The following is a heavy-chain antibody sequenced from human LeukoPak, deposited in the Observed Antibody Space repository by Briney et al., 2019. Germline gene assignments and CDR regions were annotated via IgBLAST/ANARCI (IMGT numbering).Heavy chain of an antibody. Sequence: GGSLRLSCAASGFTFSSYWMHWVRQAPGKGLVWVSRINSDGSSTSYADSVKGRFTISRDNAKNTLYLQMNSLRAEDTAVYYCARGPYCGGDCYYYYYYYMDVWGKGTTVTVSS. D-gene: IGHD2-21*02. J-gene: IGHJ6*03. V-gene: IGHV3-74*01. CDR3: ARGPYCGGDCYYYYYYYMDV. CDR2: INSDGSST. CDR1: GFTFSSYW.